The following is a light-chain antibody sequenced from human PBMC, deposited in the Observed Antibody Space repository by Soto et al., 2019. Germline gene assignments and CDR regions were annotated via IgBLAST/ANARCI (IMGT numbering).Light chain of an antibody. CDR2: SAS. CDR3: LQHNTYPLT. Sequence: DIQMTQSPSSLSASVGDRVTITCRASQGIRNDLGWYQQKPGKAPKLLIYSASSLRSGVPSRFSGSGYGTELTLTINILQPEDFAVYYCLQHNTYPLTFGGGTKVEIK. V-gene: IGKV1-17*01. J-gene: IGKJ4*01. CDR1: QGIRND.